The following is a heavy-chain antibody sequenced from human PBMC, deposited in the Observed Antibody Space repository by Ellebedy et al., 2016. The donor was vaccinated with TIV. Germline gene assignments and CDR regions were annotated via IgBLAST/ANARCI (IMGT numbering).Heavy chain of an antibody. CDR3: AKGREGGSDTSAPRYYFDY. V-gene: IGHV3-23*01. D-gene: IGHD3-22*01. Sequence: GESLKISCEASGFTFSAFAMGWVRQAPGKGLEWVSTISHTGSRTYYADSVKGRFTISRDNSRNTLYLQMNSLRAEDTAVYYCAKGREGGSDTSAPRYYFDYWGLGTLVTVSS. CDR1: GFTFSAFA. CDR2: ISHTGSRT. J-gene: IGHJ4*02.